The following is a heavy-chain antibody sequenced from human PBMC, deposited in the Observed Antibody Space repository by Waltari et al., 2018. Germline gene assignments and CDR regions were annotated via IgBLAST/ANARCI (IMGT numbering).Heavy chain of an antibody. CDR2: ISGSVGST. V-gene: IGHV3-23*04. CDR3: AKDPKYHPTEYFQH. J-gene: IGHJ1*01. D-gene: IGHD2-2*01. Sequence: VQLVESGGGLVKPGGSLRLSCAASGFTFSNAWMSWVRQAPGKGLEWVSGISGSVGSTYYADSVKGRFTISRDNSKNTMYLQMNSLRAEDTAVYYCAKDPKYHPTEYFQHWGQGTLVTVSS. CDR1: GFTFSNAW.